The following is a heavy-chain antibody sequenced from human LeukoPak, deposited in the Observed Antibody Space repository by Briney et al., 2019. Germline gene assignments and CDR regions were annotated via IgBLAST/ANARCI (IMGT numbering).Heavy chain of an antibody. D-gene: IGHD3-22*01. CDR1: GFTFSSYA. CDR3: AKDWGYYDSSGYYEDFDY. Sequence: GGSLRLSCAASGFTFSSYAMSWVRQAPGKGLEWVSAISGSGGSTYYADSVKGRFTISRDNSKNTLYLQMNSLRAEDTAVYYCAKDWGYYDSSGYYEDFDYWGQGTLVTVSS. J-gene: IGHJ4*02. V-gene: IGHV3-23*01. CDR2: ISGSGGST.